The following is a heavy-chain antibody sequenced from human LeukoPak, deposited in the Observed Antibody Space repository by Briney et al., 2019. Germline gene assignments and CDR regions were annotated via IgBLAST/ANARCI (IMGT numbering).Heavy chain of an antibody. D-gene: IGHD4-17*01. Sequence: GGSLRLSCTASGFTFSKLAMTWVRPAPGRGVEWVSTIRSNGDTTYNADSVKGRFTISRDNSKNTLYLELNSLRVEDTATFYCAKGQELDDGVFDSWGQGTMVTVSS. J-gene: IGHJ4*02. CDR2: IRSNGDTT. V-gene: IGHV3-23*01. CDR3: AKGQELDDGVFDS. CDR1: GFTFSKLA.